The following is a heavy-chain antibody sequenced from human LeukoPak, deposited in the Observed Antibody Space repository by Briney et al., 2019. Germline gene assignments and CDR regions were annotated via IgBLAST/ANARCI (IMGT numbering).Heavy chain of an antibody. Sequence: PSETLSLTCAVSGDSLTSSNWWSWVRQPPEKGLEGIGEIYHSGNTNYKPPLKGRVTISVDTSKKQFSLKLSSVTAADTAVYYCARLPSGYYYYYMDVWGKGTTVTVSS. CDR3: ARLPSGYYYYYMDV. CDR2: IYHSGNT. D-gene: IGHD2-2*01. J-gene: IGHJ6*03. CDR1: GDSLTSSNW. V-gene: IGHV4-4*02.